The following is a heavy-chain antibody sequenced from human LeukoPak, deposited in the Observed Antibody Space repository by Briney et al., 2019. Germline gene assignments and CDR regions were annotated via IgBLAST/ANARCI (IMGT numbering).Heavy chain of an antibody. J-gene: IGHJ4*02. CDR1: GFTFSSYE. D-gene: IGHD3-10*01. V-gene: IGHV3-48*03. CDR3: AIVKWEEPHLLWFGEWHD. Sequence: GGSLRLSCAASGFTFSSYEMNWVRQAPGKGLEWVSYISSSGSTIYYADSVKGRFTISRDNAKNSLYLQMNSLRAEDTAVYYCAIVKWEEPHLLWFGEWHDWGQGTLVTVSS. CDR2: ISSSGSTI.